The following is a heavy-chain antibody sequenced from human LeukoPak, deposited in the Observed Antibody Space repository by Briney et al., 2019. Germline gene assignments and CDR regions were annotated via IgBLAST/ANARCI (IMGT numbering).Heavy chain of an antibody. D-gene: IGHD3-10*01. J-gene: IGHJ4*02. CDR3: ARAWFGESAYTFDY. CDR1: GGSISSSNW. CDR2: IYHSGST. Sequence: SGTLSLTCAVSGGSISSSNWWSWVRQPPGKGLEWIGEIYHSGSTNYNPSLKSRVTISADTSKNQLSLRLSSVTAADTAVYYCARAWFGESAYTFDYWGQGTLVTVSS. V-gene: IGHV4-4*02.